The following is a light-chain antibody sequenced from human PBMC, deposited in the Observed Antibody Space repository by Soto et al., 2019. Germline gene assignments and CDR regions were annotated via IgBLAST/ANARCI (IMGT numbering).Light chain of an antibody. Sequence: DIQMTQSPSTLSASVGDRVIITCRASQSISSWLAWYQQKPGKAPKLLIYKASSLGSGVPSRFSGSGYGTEFTLTISSLQPDDFATYSCQQYNSFWTFGRGTKVEIK. CDR2: KAS. CDR1: QSISSW. J-gene: IGKJ1*01. CDR3: QQYNSFWT. V-gene: IGKV1-5*03.